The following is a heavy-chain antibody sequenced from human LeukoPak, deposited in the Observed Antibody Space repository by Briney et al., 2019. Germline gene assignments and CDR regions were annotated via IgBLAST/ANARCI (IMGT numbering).Heavy chain of an antibody. V-gene: IGHV3-53*01. D-gene: IGHD3-16*01. J-gene: IGHJ5*02. CDR2: IYSGGST. Sequence: GGSLRLSCAASGFTVSSNYMSWVRQAPGKGLEWASVIYSGGSTYYADSVKGRFTISRDNSKNTLYLQMNSLRAEDTAVYYCAREGEGSWFDPWGQGTLVTVSS. CDR1: GFTVSSNY. CDR3: AREGEGSWFDP.